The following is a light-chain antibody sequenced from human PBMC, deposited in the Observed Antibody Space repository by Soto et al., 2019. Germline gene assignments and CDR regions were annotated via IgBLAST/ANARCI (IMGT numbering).Light chain of an antibody. J-gene: IGKJ2*01. V-gene: IGKV1-39*01. Sequence: DIQMTQSPSSLSASVGDRLTITCRASQSINSFLNWYQQKPGKAPKLLIYTASSLQSGVPSRFSGSGSGTDFTLTINSLQPEDFATYYCQQSYSTPYTFGQGTKLEIK. CDR3: QQSYSTPYT. CDR2: TAS. CDR1: QSINSF.